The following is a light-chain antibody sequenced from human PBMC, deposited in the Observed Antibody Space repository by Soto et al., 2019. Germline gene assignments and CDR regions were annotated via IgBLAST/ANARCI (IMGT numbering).Light chain of an antibody. V-gene: IGLV2-14*03. Sequence: QSALTQPASVPGSPGQSITISCSGSSSDVGGYNAVSWYQQHPGKAPKLVIYDVSDRPSGISNRFSASKSGNTASLTISGLQAEDEADYYCSSYATGGSYVFGTGTKVTVL. CDR2: DVS. CDR3: SSYATGGSYV. CDR1: SSDVGGYNA. J-gene: IGLJ1*01.